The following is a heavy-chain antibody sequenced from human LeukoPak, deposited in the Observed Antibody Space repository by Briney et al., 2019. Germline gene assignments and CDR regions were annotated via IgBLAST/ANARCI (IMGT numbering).Heavy chain of an antibody. D-gene: IGHD3-22*01. CDR2: INPSGGST. CDR1: GYTFSSYS. CDR3: AREFYYESSAYGFEY. V-gene: IGHV1-46*01. Sequence: GASVKVSCKASGYTFSSYSMHWVRQAPGQGLEWMGIINPSGGSTSYAQKFQGRVTMTRDTSTSTVYMELSSLRSEGTAVYYCAREFYYESSAYGFEYWGQGTLVTVSS. J-gene: IGHJ4*02.